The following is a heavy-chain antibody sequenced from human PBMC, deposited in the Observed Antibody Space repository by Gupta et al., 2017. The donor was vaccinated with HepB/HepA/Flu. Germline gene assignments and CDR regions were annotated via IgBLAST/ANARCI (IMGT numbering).Heavy chain of an antibody. J-gene: IGHJ5*02. CDR3: AREDPYCSSTSCYGSWFDP. CDR2: IIPIFGTA. CDR1: GGTFSSYA. Sequence: QVQLVQSGAEVKKPGSSVKVSCKASGGTFSSYAISWVRQAPGQGLEWMGGIIPIFGTANYAQKFQGRVTITADKSTSTAYMELSSLRSEDTAVYYCAREDPYCSSTSCYGSWFDPWGQGTLVTVSS. D-gene: IGHD2-2*01. V-gene: IGHV1-69*06.